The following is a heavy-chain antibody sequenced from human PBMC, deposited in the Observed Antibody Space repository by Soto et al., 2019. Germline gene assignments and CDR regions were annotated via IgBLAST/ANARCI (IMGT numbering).Heavy chain of an antibody. D-gene: IGHD3-10*01. Sequence: QVQLVQSGAEVKKPGASVKVSCKASGYTFTSYGISWVRQAPGQGLEWMGWISAYNGNTNYAQKLQGRVTMTTDTSTSTAYMELRSLRSDDTAVYYCARDVSGLHQLLWFGELKSYYYYGMDVWGQGTTVTVSS. V-gene: IGHV1-18*01. CDR2: ISAYNGNT. CDR1: GYTFTSYG. J-gene: IGHJ6*02. CDR3: ARDVSGLHQLLWFGELKSYYYYGMDV.